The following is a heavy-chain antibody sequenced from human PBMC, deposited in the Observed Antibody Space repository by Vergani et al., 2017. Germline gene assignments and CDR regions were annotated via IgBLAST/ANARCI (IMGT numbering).Heavy chain of an antibody. CDR2: IQFDGSNQ. CDR3: AKHFRGWGIDY. V-gene: IGHV3-30*02. J-gene: IGHJ4*02. D-gene: IGHD3-16*01. CDR1: GFTLSNSY. Sequence: QVQLVESGGGVVQRGGSLRLSCATSGFTLSNSYMQWVRQGPGKGLEFVAFIQFDGSNQYYADSVKGRFTLSRDFSKNTLYLQMNSLRTDDTATYYCAKHFRGWGIDYWGQGTQVIVSS.